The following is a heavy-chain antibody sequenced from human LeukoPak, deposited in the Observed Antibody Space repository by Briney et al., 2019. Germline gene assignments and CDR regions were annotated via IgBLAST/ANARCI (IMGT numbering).Heavy chain of an antibody. CDR1: GLTFDDYR. CDR2: INWSGGIT. J-gene: IGHJ6*02. V-gene: IGHV3-20*04. Sequence: PGGSLRLSCAASGLTFDDYRVSWVRQAAGKGLEWVSGINWSGGITDYADSVKGRFTISRDNAKNSLYLQMNSLRAEDTALYYCARALYCSGGRCLYGMDVWGQGTTVTVSS. CDR3: ARALYCSGGRCLYGMDV. D-gene: IGHD2-15*01.